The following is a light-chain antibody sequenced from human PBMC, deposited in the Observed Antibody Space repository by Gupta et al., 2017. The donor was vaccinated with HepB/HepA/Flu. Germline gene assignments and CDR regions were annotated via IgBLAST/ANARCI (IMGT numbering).Light chain of an antibody. CDR1: SSNVGRDN. CDR3: AAWDNSLSGYV. CDR2: NDD. J-gene: IGLJ1*01. Sequence: QSVLTQPPSESGTPGQRVTIACSGSSSNVGRDNVYWYQQLPGTAPKLLIYNDDQRPSGVPDRFSGSKSGTSASLAISGLRSEDEADYYCAAWDNSLSGYVFGTGTGVTVL. V-gene: IGLV1-47*02.